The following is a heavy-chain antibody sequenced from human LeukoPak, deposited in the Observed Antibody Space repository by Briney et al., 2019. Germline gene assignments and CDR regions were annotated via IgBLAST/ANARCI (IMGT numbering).Heavy chain of an antibody. V-gene: IGHV3-30*18. D-gene: IGHD3-22*01. CDR3: ANLGSYDSSGYSDY. CDR1: GFTFSSYG. Sequence: GGSLRLSWAASGFTFSSYGMHWVRQAPGKGLEWGAVISYVGSNKYYADSVRGRFTISGENSRNTLIVQMNPLKAEDTAVYYCANLGSYDSSGYSDYWGQGTLVAVSS. CDR2: ISYVGSNK. J-gene: IGHJ4*02.